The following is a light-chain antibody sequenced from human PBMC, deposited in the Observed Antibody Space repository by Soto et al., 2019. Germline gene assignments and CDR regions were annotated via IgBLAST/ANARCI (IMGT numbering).Light chain of an antibody. Sequence: DVVMTQSPLSLPVTLGQPASISCRSSQSLVYSDGNTYLNWFQQRPGQSPRRLIYKVSNRDSGVPDRFGGSGSGTDFTLRISRVGAEDVGVYYCMKGKYWPPITFGQGTRLEIK. J-gene: IGKJ5*01. V-gene: IGKV2-30*01. CDR1: QSLVYSDGNTY. CDR3: MKGKYWPPIT. CDR2: KVS.